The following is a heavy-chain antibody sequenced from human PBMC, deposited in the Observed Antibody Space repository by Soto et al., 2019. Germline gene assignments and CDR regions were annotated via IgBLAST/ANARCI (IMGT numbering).Heavy chain of an antibody. J-gene: IGHJ4*02. CDR2: FDPEDGET. Sequence: ASVKVSCKVSGYTLTELSMHWARQAPGKGLEWMGGFDPEDGETIYAQKFQGRVTMTEDTSTDTAYMELSSLRSEDMAVYYCATAPYDYVWGSYPRSWGQGTLVTVSS. V-gene: IGHV1-24*01. CDR3: ATAPYDYVWGSYPRS. D-gene: IGHD3-16*02. CDR1: GYTLTELS.